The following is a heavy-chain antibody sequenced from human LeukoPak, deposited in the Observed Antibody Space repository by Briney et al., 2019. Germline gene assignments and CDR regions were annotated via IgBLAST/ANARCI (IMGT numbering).Heavy chain of an antibody. V-gene: IGHV3-30*02. J-gene: IGHJ4*02. CDR3: AKEARRGYSYGYHSSYFDY. CDR1: GFTFSSYG. CDR2: IRYDGGNK. D-gene: IGHD5-18*01. Sequence: GGSLRLSCAASGFTFSSYGMHWVRQAPGKGLQWVAFIRYDGGNKYYADSVKGRFTISRDNSKNTLYLQMNGLRAEDTAVYYCAKEARRGYSYGYHSSYFDYWGQGTLVTVSS.